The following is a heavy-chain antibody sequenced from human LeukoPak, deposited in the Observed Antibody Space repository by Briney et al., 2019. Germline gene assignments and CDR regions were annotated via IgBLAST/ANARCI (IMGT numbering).Heavy chain of an antibody. CDR2: IYYSGNT. D-gene: IGHD3-10*01. V-gene: IGHV4-59*01. J-gene: IGHJ2*01. Sequence: SETLSLTCSVSGGSINSNYWSWIRQPPGKGLEGIGYIYYSGNTNYNPSLKSRVSISVDTSKNQFSLKLSSVTAADTAVYYCATFGSGNWYFDLWGRGTLVTVSS. CDR1: GGSINSNY. CDR3: ATFGSGNWYFDL.